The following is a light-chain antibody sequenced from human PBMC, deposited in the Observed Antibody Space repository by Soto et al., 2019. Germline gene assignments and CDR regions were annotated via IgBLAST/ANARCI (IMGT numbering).Light chain of an antibody. J-gene: IGKJ4*01. CDR2: AAS. CDR1: QSVSSN. CDR3: QQYNNWPPLT. Sequence: EIVMTQSPATLSVSPGEGATLSCRASQSVSSNLAWYQQKPGQAPRLLLYAASTRATGIPARFRGSGSGTEFTLTVASRQSEDFAVYYCQQYNNWPPLTFGGGPKVEIK. V-gene: IGKV3-15*01.